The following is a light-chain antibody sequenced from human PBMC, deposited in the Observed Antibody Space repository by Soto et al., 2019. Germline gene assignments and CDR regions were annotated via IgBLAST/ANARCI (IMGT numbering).Light chain of an antibody. CDR1: SSDVGGYNY. J-gene: IGLJ2*01. Sequence: QSVLTQPASVSGSPGQSITISCTGTSSDVGGYNYVSWYQQHPGKAPKLMIYDVSNRPSGVSNRFSGSKSGNTASLTISGLQAEDEADYYCSSYTSSSTLVFGGGT. CDR3: SSYTSSSTLV. V-gene: IGLV2-14*01. CDR2: DVS.